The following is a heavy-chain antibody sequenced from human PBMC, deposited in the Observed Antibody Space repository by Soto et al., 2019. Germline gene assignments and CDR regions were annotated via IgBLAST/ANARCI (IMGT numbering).Heavy chain of an antibody. J-gene: IGHJ6*03. Sequence: SETLSLTCTVSGGSISSYYWSWIRQPPGKGLEWIGYIYYSGSTNYNPSLKSRVTISVDTSKNQFSLKLSSVTAADTAVYYCARSCSGGSCYSGVGYYYYYYMDVWGKGTTVTVSS. V-gene: IGHV4-59*08. CDR3: ARSCSGGSCYSGVGYYYYYYMDV. D-gene: IGHD2-15*01. CDR1: GGSISSYY. CDR2: IYYSGST.